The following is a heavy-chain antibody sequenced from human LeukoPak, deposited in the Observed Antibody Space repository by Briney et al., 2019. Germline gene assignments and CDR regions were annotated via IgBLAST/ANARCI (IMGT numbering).Heavy chain of an antibody. V-gene: IGHV3-30*03. D-gene: IGHD2-15*01. Sequence: PARNLSFSCAASGFTFSSYGMLWVRQAPAKGLEWVAVISYDGSNKYYADSVKGRFTISRDNSKTTLYLQMNSLRSDDTAVYYCARGHCSGGTCYVDYWGQGTLVTVSS. CDR1: GFTFSSYG. J-gene: IGHJ4*02. CDR3: ARGHCSGGTCYVDY. CDR2: ISYDGSNK.